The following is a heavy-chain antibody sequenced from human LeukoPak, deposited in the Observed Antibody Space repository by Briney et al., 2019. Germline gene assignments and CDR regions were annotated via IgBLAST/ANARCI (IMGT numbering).Heavy chain of an antibody. CDR3: AHRRVGYCSSTSCLLGGAFDI. V-gene: IGHV2-5*02. J-gene: IGHJ3*02. CDR2: SFWDDAK. D-gene: IGHD2-2*01. Sequence: SGPTLLKPTQTLTLTCTLSGFSRSTSGVGVGWIRQRQVKGLEWLALSFWDDAKRYSPSLKSRLTITKDTCKSQVVLTMTNMDPVDTATYYCAHRRVGYCSSTSCLLGGAFDIWGQGTMVTVSS. CDR1: GFSRSTSGVG.